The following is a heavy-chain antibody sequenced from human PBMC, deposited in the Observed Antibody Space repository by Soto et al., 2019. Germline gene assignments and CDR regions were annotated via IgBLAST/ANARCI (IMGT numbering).Heavy chain of an antibody. V-gene: IGHV4-59*07. CDR3: ARGPGASDYYFDY. Sequence: SDTLSRIRSVSGGSFSSYLWSWIREPPGKGLEWLGYIYYTGSTNYSPSLKGRVTISLDASKSQFSLKLTSVTAADTAVYYCARGPGASDYYFDYWGPGTLVTVSS. CDR1: GGSFSSYL. J-gene: IGHJ4*02. CDR2: IYYTGST. D-gene: IGHD3-10*01.